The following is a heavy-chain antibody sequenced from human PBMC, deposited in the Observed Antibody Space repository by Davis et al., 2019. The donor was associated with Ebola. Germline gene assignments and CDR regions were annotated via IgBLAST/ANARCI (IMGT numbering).Heavy chain of an antibody. Sequence: GGSLRLSCAASGFTVSSNYMSWVRQAPGKGLEWVSVIYSGGSTYYADSVKGRFTISRDNSKNTLYLQMNSLRAEDTAVYYCARTLRGYSGSLRYNWFDPWGQGTLVTVSS. CDR3: ARTLRGYSGSLRYNWFDP. V-gene: IGHV3-53*05. CDR2: IYSGGST. J-gene: IGHJ5*02. D-gene: IGHD5-12*01. CDR1: GFTVSSNY.